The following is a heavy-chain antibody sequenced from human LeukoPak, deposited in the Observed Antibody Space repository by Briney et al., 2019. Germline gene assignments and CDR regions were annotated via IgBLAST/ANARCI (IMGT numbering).Heavy chain of an antibody. V-gene: IGHV3-49*04. CDR2: IRSKAYRGTT. D-gene: IGHD3-10*01. J-gene: IGHJ4*02. CDR3: ARDRLNLARGSVYYFDY. Sequence: QTGGSLRLSCAASGFTFSSYNMNWVRQAPGKGLEWVGFIRSKAYRGTTEYAASVKGRFTISRDDSKSIAYLQMNSLKTEDTAVYYCARDRLNLARGSVYYFDYWGQGTLVTVSS. CDR1: GFTFSSYN.